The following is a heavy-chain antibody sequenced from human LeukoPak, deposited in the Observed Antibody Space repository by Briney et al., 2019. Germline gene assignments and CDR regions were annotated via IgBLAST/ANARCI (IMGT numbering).Heavy chain of an antibody. D-gene: IGHD2-21*02. CDR3: ARVRGTALTAYPGYFDY. Sequence: ASVKVSCKASGYTFNSYGISWVRQAPGQGLEWMGWISIYTGNTKYGEKFQGRATMTRDTSTSTAYLEVRSLSSDDTAVHYCARVRGTALTAYPGYFDYWGQGTLVTVSS. J-gene: IGHJ4*02. CDR2: ISIYTGNT. V-gene: IGHV1-18*04. CDR1: GYTFNSYG.